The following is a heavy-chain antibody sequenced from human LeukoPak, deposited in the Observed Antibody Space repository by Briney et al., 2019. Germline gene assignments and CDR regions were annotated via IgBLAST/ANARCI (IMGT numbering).Heavy chain of an antibody. CDR3: ASTNPSEYCSSTSCYYYYYMDV. V-gene: IGHV1-46*03. D-gene: IGHD2-2*01. J-gene: IGHJ6*03. CDR1: GYTFTSYY. Sequence: ASVKVSCKASGYTFTSYYMHWVRQAPGQGLELMGIINPSGGSTSYAQKFQGRVTMTRDTSTSTVYMELSSLRSEDTAVYYCASTNPSEYCSSTSCYYYYYMDVWGKGTTVTVSS. CDR2: INPSGGST.